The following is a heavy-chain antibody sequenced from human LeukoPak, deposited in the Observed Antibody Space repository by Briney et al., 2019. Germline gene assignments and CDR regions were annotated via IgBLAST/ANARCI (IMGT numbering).Heavy chain of an antibody. V-gene: IGHV4-39*07. Sequence: PSETLSLTCTVSGCSINRSGYYWGWIRQAPGKGRVWIGSIFYSGSTYYSPSLNSRVTISVDTSKNHFSLKLTSVTAADTAVYYCARGYDYGDSRFDPWGQGTLVTVSS. D-gene: IGHD4-17*01. CDR1: GCSINRSGYY. CDR3: ARGYDYGDSRFDP. J-gene: IGHJ5*02. CDR2: IFYSGST.